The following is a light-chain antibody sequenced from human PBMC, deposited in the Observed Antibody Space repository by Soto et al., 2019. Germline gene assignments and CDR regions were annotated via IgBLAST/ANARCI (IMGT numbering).Light chain of an antibody. V-gene: IGLV3-21*01. CDR3: QVWDISSAHVI. J-gene: IGLJ2*01. Sequence: SYELTQPPSVSVAPGQTARVACGGSNIGSKSLHWYQQKPGHAPVLVIYYDRDRPSGIPERFSGSNSGNTATLTISRVEAGDEADYYCQVWDISSAHVIFGGGTKLTVL. CDR1: NIGSKS. CDR2: YDR.